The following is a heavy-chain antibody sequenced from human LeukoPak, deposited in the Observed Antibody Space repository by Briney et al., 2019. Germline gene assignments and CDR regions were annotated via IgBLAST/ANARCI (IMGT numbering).Heavy chain of an antibody. V-gene: IGHV3-23*01. CDR1: GFTFSNYA. CDR3: ATPLGPIQLWLQGY. J-gene: IGHJ4*02. CDR2: ISGSGSST. Sequence: GGSLRLSCAASGFTFSNYAMSWVRQAPGKGLEWVSSISGSGSSTYYADSVKGRFTISRDSSKNTLYLQMNSLRAEDTAVYYCATPLGPIQLWLQGYWGQGTLVTVSS. D-gene: IGHD5-18*01.